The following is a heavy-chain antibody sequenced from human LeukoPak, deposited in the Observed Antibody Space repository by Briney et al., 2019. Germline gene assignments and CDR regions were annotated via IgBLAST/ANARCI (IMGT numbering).Heavy chain of an antibody. J-gene: IGHJ4*02. CDR2: ISWNTCTV. CDR1: GFTFDDYV. V-gene: IGHV3-9*01. CDR3: AKGLRYFDWADY. Sequence: GGSLRISCAASGFTFDDYVMHWVRQAPGKGLEWVSTISWNTCTVRYADSVKGRFTISRDNAKNSLYLQMNSLRTEDTALYYCAKGLRYFDWADYWGQGTLVTVSS. D-gene: IGHD3-9*01.